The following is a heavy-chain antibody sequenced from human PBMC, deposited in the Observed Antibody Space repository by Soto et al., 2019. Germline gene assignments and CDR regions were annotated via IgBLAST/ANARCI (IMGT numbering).Heavy chain of an antibody. V-gene: IGHV3-30-3*01. D-gene: IGHD2-2*01. CDR2: ISYDGSNK. J-gene: IGHJ4*02. Sequence: PGGSLRLSCAASGFTFSSYAMHWVRQAPGKGLEWVAVISYDGSNKYYADSVKGRFTISRDNSKNTLYLQMNSLRAEDTAVYYCARGPSPYCSSTSCYFIPQPLSAIDYWGQGTLVTVSS. CDR3: ARGPSPYCSSTSCYFIPQPLSAIDY. CDR1: GFTFSSYA.